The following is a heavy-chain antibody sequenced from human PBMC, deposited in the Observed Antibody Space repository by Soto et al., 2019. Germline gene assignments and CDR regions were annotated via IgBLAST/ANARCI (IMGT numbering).Heavy chain of an antibody. CDR3: ARGYYYDSSGYSNWFGP. D-gene: IGHD3-22*01. CDR2: IYYSGST. V-gene: IGHV4-30-4*01. Sequence: SETLSLTCTVSGGSISSGGYYWSWIRQPPGKGLEWIGYIYYSGSTYYNPSLKSRVTISLDTSKIQFSLKLSSVTAADTAVYYCARGYYYDSSGYSNWFGPWGQGTLVTVYS. J-gene: IGHJ5*02. CDR1: GGSISSGGYY.